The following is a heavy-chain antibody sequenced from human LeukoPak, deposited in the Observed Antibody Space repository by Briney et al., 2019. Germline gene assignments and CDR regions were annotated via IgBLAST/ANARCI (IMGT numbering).Heavy chain of an antibody. V-gene: IGHV4-34*01. CDR1: GGSFSGYY. J-gene: IGHJ2*01. D-gene: IGHD2-21*02. CDR2: INNSGST. CDR3: ARTIVGGVTAISWKNYWYFDL. Sequence: SETLSLTCAVYGGSFSGYYWSWVRQPAGKGREWIGEINNSGSTNYNPSLKSGVTISVETSKNQFSLKLSSVTAADPAVYYCARTIVGGVTAISWKNYWYFDLWGRGTLVTVSS.